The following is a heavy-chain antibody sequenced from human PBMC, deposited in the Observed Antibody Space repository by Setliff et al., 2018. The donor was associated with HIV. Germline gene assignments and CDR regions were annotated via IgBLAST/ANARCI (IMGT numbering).Heavy chain of an antibody. Sequence: LRLSCAASGFTFSNFEMNWVRQAPGKGLEWVSYISSSGTIMHYADSVKGRFTISRDNAKNSLYLQMNSLRAEDTAVYFCARGEPSILIEPAAFFDYWGQGTLVTVSS. V-gene: IGHV3-48*03. CDR2: ISSSGTIM. CDR3: ARGEPSILIEPAAFFDY. CDR1: GFTFSNFE. J-gene: IGHJ4*02. D-gene: IGHD2-2*01.